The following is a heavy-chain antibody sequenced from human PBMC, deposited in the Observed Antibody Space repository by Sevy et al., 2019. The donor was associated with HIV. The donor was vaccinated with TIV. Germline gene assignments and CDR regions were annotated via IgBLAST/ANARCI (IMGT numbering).Heavy chain of an antibody. CDR2: ISSSSNYI. Sequence: GGSLRLSCRVSGFSFQYSMNWVRQAPGKGLEWVSSISSSSNYIYYADSLKGRFTVSRDNDKNSVYLQMNSMRAEDTAVYYCARDRRELSYDSSGYSDAFDIWGQGTLVTVSS. V-gene: IGHV3-21*01. CDR3: ARDRRELSYDSSGYSDAFDI. D-gene: IGHD3-22*01. J-gene: IGHJ3*02. CDR1: GFSFQYS.